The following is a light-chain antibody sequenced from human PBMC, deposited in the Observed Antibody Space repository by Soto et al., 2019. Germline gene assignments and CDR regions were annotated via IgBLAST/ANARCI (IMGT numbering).Light chain of an antibody. Sequence: QSVLTQPRSVSGSPGQSVTISCTGTSSYVGGYNYVSWYQQHPGKAPKLMIHDVSKRPSGVPDRFSGSKSGNTASLTISGLQAEDEADYYCCSYAGSYSYVFGTGTKVTVL. CDR3: CSYAGSYSYV. CDR2: DVS. V-gene: IGLV2-11*01. CDR1: SSYVGGYNY. J-gene: IGLJ1*01.